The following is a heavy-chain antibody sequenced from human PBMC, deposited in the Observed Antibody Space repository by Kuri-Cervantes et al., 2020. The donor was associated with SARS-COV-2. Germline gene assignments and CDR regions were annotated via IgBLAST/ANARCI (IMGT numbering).Heavy chain of an antibody. CDR3: AKDLMKSSAGGDY. Sequence: GESLKISCAASGFTFSSYAMSWVRQAPGKGLEWVSAISGSGGSTYYADSVKGRFTISRDNSKNTLYLQMSSLRAEDTAVYYCAKDLMKSSAGGDYWGQGTLVTVSS. V-gene: IGHV3-23*01. D-gene: IGHD6-25*01. CDR2: ISGSGGST. CDR1: GFTFSSYA. J-gene: IGHJ4*02.